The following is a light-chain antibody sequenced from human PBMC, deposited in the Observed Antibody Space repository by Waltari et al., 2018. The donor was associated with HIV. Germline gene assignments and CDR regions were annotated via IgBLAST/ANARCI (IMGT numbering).Light chain of an antibody. Sequence: EIVLTQSPATLSLSPGERATLSCRASQSVSSYLAWYQQKPGQAPRLLIYDASNRATGIPARFSGSGSGTDFTLTISSLEPEDFAVDYCQQLRTFGPGTKVDIK. CDR1: QSVSSY. CDR3: QQLRT. J-gene: IGKJ3*01. V-gene: IGKV3-11*01. CDR2: DAS.